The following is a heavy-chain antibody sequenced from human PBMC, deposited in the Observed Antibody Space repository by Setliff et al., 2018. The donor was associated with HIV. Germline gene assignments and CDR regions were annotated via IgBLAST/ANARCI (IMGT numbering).Heavy chain of an antibody. V-gene: IGHV1-18*04. Sequence: ASVKVSCKTSGYTFTRYAISWVRQAPGQGLEWMGWINIRNGNTYYAQRFKDRVAMTSDTSTSTVYMDLRSLKFDDTAVYYCARDRGYDNSVLGYWGQGTLVTVSS. CDR2: INIRNGNT. J-gene: IGHJ4*02. D-gene: IGHD3-22*01. CDR1: GYTFTRYA. CDR3: ARDRGYDNSVLGY.